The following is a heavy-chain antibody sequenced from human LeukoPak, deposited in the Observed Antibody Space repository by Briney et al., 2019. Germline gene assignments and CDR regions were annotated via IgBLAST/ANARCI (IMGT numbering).Heavy chain of an antibody. J-gene: IGHJ4*02. Sequence: GASVKVSCKASGYTFTGYYMHGVRQAPGQGLEWMGWINPNSGGTNYAQKFQGRVTMTRDTSISTAYMELSRLRSDDTAVYYCARVVVRGVIKGLWDYWGQGTMVTVSS. CDR1: GYTFTGYY. D-gene: IGHD3-10*01. CDR3: ARVVVRGVIKGLWDY. V-gene: IGHV1-2*02. CDR2: INPNSGGT.